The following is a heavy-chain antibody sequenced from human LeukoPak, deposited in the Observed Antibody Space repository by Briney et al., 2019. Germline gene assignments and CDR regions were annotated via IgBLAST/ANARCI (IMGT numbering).Heavy chain of an antibody. CDR2: IIPIFGTA. J-gene: IGHJ4*02. V-gene: IGHV1-69*05. CDR3: AGAVVGATTPIDY. CDR1: GGTFSSYA. Sequence: SVKVSCKASGGTFSSYAISWVRQAPGQGLEWMGGIIPIFGTANYAQKFQGRVTITTDESTSTAYMELSSLRSEDTAVYYCAGAVVGATTPIDYWGQGTLVTVSS. D-gene: IGHD1-26*01.